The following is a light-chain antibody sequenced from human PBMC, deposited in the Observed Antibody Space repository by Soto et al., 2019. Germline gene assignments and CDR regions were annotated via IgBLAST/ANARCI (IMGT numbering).Light chain of an antibody. J-gene: IGLJ1*01. Sequence: QSALTQPASVSGSPGQSITISCTGTSSDVGGYNYVSWYQQHPGKAPKLMIYDVSNRPSGVSNRFSGSKSGNTASLTISGLKAEDEADYYCSAYTSSSTLVFGTGTKVTV. CDR2: DVS. CDR3: SAYTSSSTLV. CDR1: SSDVGGYNY. V-gene: IGLV2-14*01.